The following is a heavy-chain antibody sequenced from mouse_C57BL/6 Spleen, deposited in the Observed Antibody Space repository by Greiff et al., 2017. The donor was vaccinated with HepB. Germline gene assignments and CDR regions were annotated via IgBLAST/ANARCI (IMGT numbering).Heavy chain of an antibody. CDR1: GYTFTDYY. D-gene: IGHD4-1*02. CDR3: ARRKGIYNWAMDY. V-gene: IGHV1-19*01. CDR2: INPYNGGT. J-gene: IGHJ4*01. Sequence: VQLQQSGPVLVKPGASVKMSCKASGYTFTDYYMNWVKQSHGKSLEWIGVINPYNGGTSYNQKFKGKATLTVDKSSSTAYMELNSLTSEDSAVYYCARRKGIYNWAMDYWGQGTSVTVSS.